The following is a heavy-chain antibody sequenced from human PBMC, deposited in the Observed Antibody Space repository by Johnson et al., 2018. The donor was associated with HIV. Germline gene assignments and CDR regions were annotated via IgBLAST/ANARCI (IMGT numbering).Heavy chain of an antibody. V-gene: IGHV3-20*04. CDR3: ARGRDYYESSGGQDAFDI. Sequence: EVQLVESGGGVVRPGGSLRLSCAASGFTFDDYAMSWVRQAPGKGLEWVSGINWNGGSTGYADSVKGRFTISRDNAKNSLYLQMNSLRAEDTALYYCARGRDYYESSGGQDAFDIWGQGTMVTVSS. D-gene: IGHD3-22*01. CDR2: INWNGGST. CDR1: GFTFDDYA. J-gene: IGHJ3*02.